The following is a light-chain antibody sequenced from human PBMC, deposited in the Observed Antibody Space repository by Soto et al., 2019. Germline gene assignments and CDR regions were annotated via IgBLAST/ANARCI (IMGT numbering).Light chain of an antibody. J-gene: IGLJ2*01. CDR1: SSNIRSNT. V-gene: IGLV1-44*01. Sequence: QSVLTQPPSASGTPGQRVTISCSGSSSNIRSNTVNWYQHLPGMAPKLLIYNDDERPSGVPDRFSGSKSGPSASLAISGLQSEDEADYYCATWEDSLNGVVFGGGTKLTVL. CDR3: ATWEDSLNGVV. CDR2: NDD.